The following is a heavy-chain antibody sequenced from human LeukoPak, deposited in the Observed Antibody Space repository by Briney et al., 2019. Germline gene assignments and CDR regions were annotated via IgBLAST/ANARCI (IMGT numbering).Heavy chain of an antibody. CDR1: GGPISSGGYS. CDR3: ARATSIAARRLNWFDP. Sequence: SQTLSLTCAVSGGPISSGGYSWSWIRQPPGKGLEWIGYIYHSGSTYYNPSLKSRVTISVDRSKNQFSLKLSSVTAADTAVYYCARATSIAARRLNWFDPWGQGTLVTVSS. J-gene: IGHJ5*02. CDR2: IYHSGST. V-gene: IGHV4-30-2*01. D-gene: IGHD6-6*01.